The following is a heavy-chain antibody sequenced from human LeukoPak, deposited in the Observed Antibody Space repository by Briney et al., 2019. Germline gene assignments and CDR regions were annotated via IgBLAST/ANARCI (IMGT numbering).Heavy chain of an antibody. J-gene: IGHJ4*02. CDR3: ATASSGLFY. Sequence: GESLRLSCAASGLTFSNAWMSWVRQAPGEGLEWVGRIKRKTDGETTEYVAPVKGRFTISRDDSKNTLYPQMNSLKTEDTGVYYCATASSGLFYWGQGTLVTVSS. CDR2: IKRKTDGETT. D-gene: IGHD3-16*01. CDR1: GLTFSNAW. V-gene: IGHV3-15*01.